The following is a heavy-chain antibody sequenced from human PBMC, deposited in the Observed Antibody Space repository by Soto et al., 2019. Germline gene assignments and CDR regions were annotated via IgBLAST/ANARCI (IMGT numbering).Heavy chain of an antibody. CDR3: ARDLMETAAGTGY. CDR1: GFSFSGYT. J-gene: IGHJ4*02. V-gene: IGHV3-21*01. Sequence: EVQLVESGGGLVKPGGSLRLSCAASGFSFSGYTMNWVRQAPGKGLEWVSSMVSSSYYKYYGDSVKGRFTISRDNAKNSVYLQMNSLRSEDTAVYYCARDLMETAAGTGYWGKGTLVTVSS. D-gene: IGHD1-1*01. CDR2: MVSSSYYK.